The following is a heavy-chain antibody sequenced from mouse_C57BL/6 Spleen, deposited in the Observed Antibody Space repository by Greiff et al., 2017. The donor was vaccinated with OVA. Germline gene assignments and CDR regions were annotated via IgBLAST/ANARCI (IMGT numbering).Heavy chain of an antibody. CDR2: IDPANGNT. V-gene: IGHV14-3*01. J-gene: IGHJ4*01. D-gene: IGHD1-1*01. CDR1: GFNIKNTY. Sequence: DVKLQESVAELVRPGASVKLSCTASGFNIKNTYMHWVKQRPEQGLEWIGRIDPANGNTKYAPKFQGKATITADTSSNTAYLQLSSLTSEDTAIYYCARDGSYYGSSFYAMDYWGQGTSVTVSS. CDR3: ARDGSYYGSSFYAMDY.